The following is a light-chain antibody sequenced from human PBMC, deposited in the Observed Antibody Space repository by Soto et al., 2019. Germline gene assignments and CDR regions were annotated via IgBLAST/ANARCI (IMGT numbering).Light chain of an antibody. CDR3: GSYTSSNTYV. J-gene: IGLJ1*01. CDR2: DVS. V-gene: IGLV2-14*03. Sequence: QSVLTQPASVSGSPGQSITISCTGTSSDVGDYNYVSWYQQHPGKAPKLMIYDVSNRPSGVPNRFSGSKSGNTASLTISGLQAEDEADYYCGSYTSSNTYVFGTGTKVTVL. CDR1: SSDVGDYNY.